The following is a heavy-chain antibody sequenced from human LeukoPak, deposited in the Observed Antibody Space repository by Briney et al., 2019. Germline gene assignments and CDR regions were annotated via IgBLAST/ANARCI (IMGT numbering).Heavy chain of an antibody. Sequence: ASVKVSCKASGYTFTSYDINWVRQATGQGLEWMGWMNPNSGNTGYAQKFQGRVTMTRNTSTSTAYMELRSLRSDDTAVYYCAREFYDSSGYPQAFDYWGQGTLVTVSS. CDR3: AREFYDSSGYPQAFDY. D-gene: IGHD3-22*01. J-gene: IGHJ4*02. CDR2: MNPNSGNT. V-gene: IGHV1-8*01. CDR1: GYTFTSYD.